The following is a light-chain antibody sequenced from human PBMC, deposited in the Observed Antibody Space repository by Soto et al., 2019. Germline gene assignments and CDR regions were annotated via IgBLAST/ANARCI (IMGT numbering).Light chain of an antibody. CDR3: SSYAGSYVV. J-gene: IGLJ2*01. CDR1: SSDVGGYNY. V-gene: IGLV2-11*01. CDR2: VVS. Sequence: QSALTQPRSVSGSPGQSVTISCTGTSSDVGGYNYVSWYQQHPGKAPKLMIFVVSQRPSGVPDRFSVSKSGNTASLTISRLQAEDEADYYCSSYAGSYVVFGGGTKLTVL.